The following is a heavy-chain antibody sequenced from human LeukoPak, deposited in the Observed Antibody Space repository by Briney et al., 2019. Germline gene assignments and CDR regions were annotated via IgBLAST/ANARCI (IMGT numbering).Heavy chain of an antibody. D-gene: IGHD3-9*01. CDR1: GGSISSYY. Sequence: SETLSLTCTVSGGSISSYYWSWIRQPPGKGLEWVGYIYYSGNTYYNPSLKSRVTISVDTSKNQFSLKLSSVTAADTAVYYCARHSSYDILTGYLEGWFDPWGQGTLVTVSS. CDR2: IYYSGNT. V-gene: IGHV4-59*08. CDR3: ARHSSYDILTGYLEGWFDP. J-gene: IGHJ5*02.